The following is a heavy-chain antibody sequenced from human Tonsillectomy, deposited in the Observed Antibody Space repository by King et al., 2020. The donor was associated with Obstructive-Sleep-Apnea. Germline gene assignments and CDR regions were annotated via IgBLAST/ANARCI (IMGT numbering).Heavy chain of an antibody. CDR3: ATDTNLELRPLEDY. CDR2: ISSSSSYI. CDR1: GITFSNYS. Sequence: VQLVESGGGLVKPGGSLRLSCAASGITFSNYSMNWVRQAPGKGLEWVSSISSSSSYIYYADSVKGRFTISRDNSKNSLYLQMNSLRAEDTAVYYCATDTNLELRPLEDYWGQGTLVTVSS. D-gene: IGHD1-7*01. V-gene: IGHV3-21*01. J-gene: IGHJ4*02.